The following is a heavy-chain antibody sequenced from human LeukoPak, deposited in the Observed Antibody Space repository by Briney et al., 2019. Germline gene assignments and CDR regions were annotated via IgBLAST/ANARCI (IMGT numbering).Heavy chain of an antibody. J-gene: IGHJ4*02. D-gene: IGHD1-26*01. CDR2: ISGSGGST. CDR1: GFTFSTYA. V-gene: IGHV3-23*01. CDR3: AAGGATSFDH. Sequence: PGGSLRLSCAASGFTFSTYAMSWVRQAPGKGLEWVSGISGSGGSTYYADSVKGRFTISRDNSKNTLYLQMNSLRAEDTAVYYCAAGGATSFDHWGQGTLVTVSS.